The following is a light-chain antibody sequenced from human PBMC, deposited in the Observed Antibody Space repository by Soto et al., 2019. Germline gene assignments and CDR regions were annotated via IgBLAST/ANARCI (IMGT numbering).Light chain of an antibody. CDR3: SSYTSVSTFVV. J-gene: IGLJ2*01. V-gene: IGLV2-14*01. CDR1: SSDVGDYQS. CDR2: EVG. Sequence: QLVLTQPASVSGSPGQSITISCTGTSSDVGDYQSVSWYQQHPGKAPKLMVYEVGRRPSGVSNRFSGSKSGNTASLTISGLQTDDEADYYCSSYTSVSTFVVFGGGTKLTVL.